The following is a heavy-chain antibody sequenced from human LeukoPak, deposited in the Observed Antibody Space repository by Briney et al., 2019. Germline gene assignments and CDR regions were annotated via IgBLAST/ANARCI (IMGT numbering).Heavy chain of an antibody. J-gene: IGHJ4*02. D-gene: IGHD5-12*01. CDR1: GYTFLNHG. CDR3: ARDPTNTSGYYAYFDY. CDR2: ISAYNGDT. V-gene: IGHV1-18*01. Sequence: ASVKVSCKASGYTFLNHGITWVRQAPGQGLEWMGWISAYNGDTHYAQNLQGRVTMTTDTSTSTAYMELRNLRSDDTAVYFCARDPTNTSGYYAYFDYWGQGTLVTVSS.